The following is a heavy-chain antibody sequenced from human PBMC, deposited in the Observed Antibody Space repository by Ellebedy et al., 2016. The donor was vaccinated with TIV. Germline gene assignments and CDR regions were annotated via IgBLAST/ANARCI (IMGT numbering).Heavy chain of an antibody. CDR2: IWFDGSHK. J-gene: IGHJ4*02. D-gene: IGHD3-22*01. Sequence: PGGSLRLSCAASGFTFSRHAMSWFRQAPDKGLEWVAVIWFDGSHKYCVDSVKGRFTISRDNSKNTLYLQMSSLRADDTAIYYCAKDRSPTMIALDFWGQGTLVTVSS. CDR3: AKDRSPTMIALDF. CDR1: GFTFSRHA. V-gene: IGHV3-33*06.